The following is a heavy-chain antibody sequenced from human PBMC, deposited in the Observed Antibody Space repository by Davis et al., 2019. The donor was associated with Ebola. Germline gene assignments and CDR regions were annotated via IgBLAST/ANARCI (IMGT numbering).Heavy chain of an antibody. D-gene: IGHD4-17*01. CDR3: ARDGTVTTPLDY. CDR1: GFTFSSYS. Sequence: GESLKISCAASGFTFSSYSMNWVRQAPGKGLEWVSSISSSDSYIYYADSVKGRFTISRDNAKNSLYLQMNSLRAEDTAVYYCARDGTVTTPLDYWGQGTLVTVSS. J-gene: IGHJ4*02. V-gene: IGHV3-21*01. CDR2: ISSSDSYI.